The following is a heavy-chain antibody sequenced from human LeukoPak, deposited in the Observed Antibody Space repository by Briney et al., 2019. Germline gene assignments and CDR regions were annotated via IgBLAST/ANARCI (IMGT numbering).Heavy chain of an antibody. Sequence: SETLSLTCTVSGGSISSSSYYWGWIRQPPGKGLEWIGSIYYSGSTYYNPSLKSRVTISVDTSKNQFSLKLSSVTAADTAVYYCARQERLRYFDWLPAVYDYWGQGTLVTVSS. CDR1: GGSISSSSYY. J-gene: IGHJ4*02. V-gene: IGHV4-39*01. D-gene: IGHD3-9*01. CDR2: IYYSGST. CDR3: ARQERLRYFDWLPAVYDY.